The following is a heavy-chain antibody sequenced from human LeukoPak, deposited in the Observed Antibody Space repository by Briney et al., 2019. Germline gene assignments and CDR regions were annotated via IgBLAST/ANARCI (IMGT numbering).Heavy chain of an antibody. CDR1: GFTFSSYG. CDR3: ARDSSALDAFDI. J-gene: IGHJ3*02. Sequence: GGSLRLSCAASGFTFSSYGMHWVRQAPGKGLEWVAVIWYDGSNKYYADSVKGRFTISRDNSKNTLYLQMNSLRAEDTAVYYCARDSSALDAFDIWGQGTMVTVSS. CDR2: IWYDGSNK. V-gene: IGHV3-30*19. D-gene: IGHD3-22*01.